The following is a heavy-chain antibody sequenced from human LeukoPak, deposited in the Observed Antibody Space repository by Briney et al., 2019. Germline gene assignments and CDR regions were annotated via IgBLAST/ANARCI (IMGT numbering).Heavy chain of an antibody. CDR1: GFTFSSYG. CDR3: AKDRVVVAATIHYYMDV. D-gene: IGHD2-15*01. Sequence: GGPLRLSCAASGFTFSSYGMYWVRQAPGKGLEWVAFIRYDGSNKYYADSVKGRFTISRDNSKNTLYLQMNSLRAEDTAVYYCAKDRVVVAATIHYYMDVWGKGTTVTISS. J-gene: IGHJ6*03. CDR2: IRYDGSNK. V-gene: IGHV3-30*02.